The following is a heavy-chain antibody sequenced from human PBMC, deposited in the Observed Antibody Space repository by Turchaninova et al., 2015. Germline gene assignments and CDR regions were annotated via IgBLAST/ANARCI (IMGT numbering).Heavy chain of an antibody. D-gene: IGHD7-27*01. CDR2: INYSGST. Sequence: QVQLQESGPGLVKPSQTLSLTCTVSGGSISSGDYYWTWIRQPPGKGLEGIGYINYSGSTYYNPSLKSRVSISVDTSKNQFPLKLNSGTAADTAVYYCARQGQLGSTTGYFDYWGQGTLVTVSS. CDR1: GGSISSGDYY. J-gene: IGHJ4*02. CDR3: ARQGQLGSTTGYFDY. V-gene: IGHV4-30-4*01.